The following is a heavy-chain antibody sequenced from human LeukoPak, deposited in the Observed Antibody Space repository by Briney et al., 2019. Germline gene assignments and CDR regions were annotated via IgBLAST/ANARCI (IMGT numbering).Heavy chain of an antibody. J-gene: IGHJ4*02. CDR2: IYTSGST. Sequence: SETPSLTCTVSGGSISSYYWSWIRQPAGKGLEWIGRIYTSGSTNYNPSLKSRVTISVDKSKNQFSLKLSSVTAADTAVYYCARGISAVSGENFEYWGQGTLVTISS. D-gene: IGHD6-19*01. V-gene: IGHV4-4*07. CDR1: GGSISSYY. CDR3: ARGISAVSGENFEY.